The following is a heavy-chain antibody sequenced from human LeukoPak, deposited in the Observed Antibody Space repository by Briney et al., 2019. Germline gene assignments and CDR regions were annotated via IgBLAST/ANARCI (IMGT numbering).Heavy chain of an antibody. CDR1: GGSISSYY. CDR3: ARHSDTYGDRGPGY. V-gene: IGHV4-4*07. D-gene: IGHD5-18*01. Sequence: SETLSLTCTVSGGSISSYYWSWIRQPAGKGLEWIGRIYSSGSTNYNPSPKSRVTMSVDTSKNQFSLKLSSVTAADTAVYYCARHSDTYGDRGPGYWGQGTLVTVSS. CDR2: IYSSGST. J-gene: IGHJ4*02.